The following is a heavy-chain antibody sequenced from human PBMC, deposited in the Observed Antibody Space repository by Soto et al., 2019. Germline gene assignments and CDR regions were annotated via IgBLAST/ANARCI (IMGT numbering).Heavy chain of an antibody. J-gene: IGHJ5*02. CDR3: ARGGDYVRWFDP. Sequence: QVQLQESGPGLVKPSETLSLTCTVSGGSISSYYWSWMRQPPGKGLEWIGYIYYSGSTNYNPSLKSRVTISVDTSKNQFSLKLSSVTAADTAVYYCARGGDYVRWFDPWGQGTLVTVSS. V-gene: IGHV4-59*01. CDR2: IYYSGST. D-gene: IGHD2-21*02. CDR1: GGSISSYY.